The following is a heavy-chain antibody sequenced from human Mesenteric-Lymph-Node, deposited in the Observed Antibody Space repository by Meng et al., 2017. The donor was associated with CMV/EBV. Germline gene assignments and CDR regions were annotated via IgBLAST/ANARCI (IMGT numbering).Heavy chain of an antibody. CDR1: GFTFTSYD. CDR2: INRNGGHT. D-gene: IGHD2-2*01. CDR3: ASVVGACSSTSCRRGAFDI. V-gene: IGHV1-46*01. J-gene: IGHJ3*02. Sequence: ASVKVSCKASGFTFTSYDLYWVRQAPGQGLECMGIINRNGGHTTYAHRVTMTRDTSTSTVYMELSSLRPEDTAVYYCASVVGACSSTSCRRGAFDIWGQGTMVTVSS.